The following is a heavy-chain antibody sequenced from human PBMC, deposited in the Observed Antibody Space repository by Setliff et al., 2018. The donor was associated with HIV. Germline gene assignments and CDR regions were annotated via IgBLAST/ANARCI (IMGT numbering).Heavy chain of an antibody. CDR3: ARELTALYYDSLNWFDP. Sequence: SSETLSLTCTVSGGSISSGSYYWSWIRQPAGKGLEWIGHIYTSGSTNYNPSLKSRVTIPVDTSKNQFSLKLSSVTAADTAVYYCARELTALYYDSLNWFDPWGQGTLVTVSS. CDR2: IYTSGST. J-gene: IGHJ5*02. V-gene: IGHV4-61*09. D-gene: IGHD3-3*01. CDR1: GGSISSGSYY.